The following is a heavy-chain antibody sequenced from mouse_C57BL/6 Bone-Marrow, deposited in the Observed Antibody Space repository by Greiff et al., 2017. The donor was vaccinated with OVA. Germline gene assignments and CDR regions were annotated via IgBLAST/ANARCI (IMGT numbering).Heavy chain of an antibody. CDR3: AGSSYWYFDV. Sequence: VQLQQSGAELVKPGASVKVSCKASGYTFTSYWMDWVKQRPGQGLEWIGNIYPSDSETHYNQKFKDKATLTVDKSSSTAYMQLSSLTSEDSAVYYCAGSSYWYFDVWGTGTTVTVSS. J-gene: IGHJ1*03. CDR1: GYTFTSYW. V-gene: IGHV1-61*01. CDR2: IYPSDSET. D-gene: IGHD1-1*01.